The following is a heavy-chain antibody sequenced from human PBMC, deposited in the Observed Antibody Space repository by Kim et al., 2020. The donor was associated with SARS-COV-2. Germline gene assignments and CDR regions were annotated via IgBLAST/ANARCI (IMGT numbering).Heavy chain of an antibody. CDR2: INSDGRTT. V-gene: IGHV3-74*01. Sequence: GGSLRLSCVASGFTLSSHWMYWVRQAPGKGLVWVSRINSDGRTTSYADSVKGRFTISRDNAKNTLYLQMNSLSTDDTALHYCARGAYAAGFDVWGQGTMV. D-gene: IGHD2-2*01. CDR1: GFTLSSHW. CDR3: ARGAYAAGFDV. J-gene: IGHJ3*01.